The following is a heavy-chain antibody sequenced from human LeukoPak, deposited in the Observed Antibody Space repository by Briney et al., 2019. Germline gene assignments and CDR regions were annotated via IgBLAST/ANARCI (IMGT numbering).Heavy chain of an antibody. V-gene: IGHV4-59*08. Sequence: SETLSLTCTVSGGSISSYYWSWIRQPPGKGLEWIGYIYYSGSTNYNPSLKSRVTISVDTSKNQFSLKLSSVTAADTAVYYCASIVGDYFDYWGQGTLVTVSS. D-gene: IGHD1-26*01. J-gene: IGHJ4*02. CDR3: ASIVGDYFDY. CDR1: GGSISSYY. CDR2: IYYSGST.